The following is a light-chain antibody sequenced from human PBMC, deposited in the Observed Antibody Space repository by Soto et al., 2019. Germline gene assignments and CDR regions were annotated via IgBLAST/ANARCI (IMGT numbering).Light chain of an antibody. CDR2: EVS. CDR3: SSYGGSRGWL. V-gene: IGLV2-8*01. CDR1: SSDVGGYNY. J-gene: IGLJ3*02. Sequence: QSVLTQPPSASGSPGQSVTISCTGTSSDVGGYNYVSWYQQYPGKAPKLMIYEVSKRPSGVPDRFSGSKSGNTASLTVSGLQAEDEADYYCSSYGGSRGWLFGEGTKLTVL.